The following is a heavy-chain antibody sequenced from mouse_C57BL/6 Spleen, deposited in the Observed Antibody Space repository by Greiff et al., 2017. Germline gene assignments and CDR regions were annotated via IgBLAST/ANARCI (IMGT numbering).Heavy chain of an antibody. CDR1: GYTFTDYY. Sequence: EVKLQESGPVLVKPGASVKMSCKASGYTFTDYYMNWVKQSHGKSLEWIGVINPYNGGTSYNQKFKGKATLTVDKSSSTAYMELNSLTSEDSAVYYCARRGYDYDDAMDYWGQGTSVTVSS. D-gene: IGHD2-4*01. J-gene: IGHJ4*01. CDR3: ARRGYDYDDAMDY. CDR2: INPYNGGT. V-gene: IGHV1-19*01.